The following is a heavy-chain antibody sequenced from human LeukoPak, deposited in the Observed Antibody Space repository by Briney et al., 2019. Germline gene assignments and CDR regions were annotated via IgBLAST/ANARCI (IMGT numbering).Heavy chain of an antibody. V-gene: IGHV4-34*01. J-gene: IGHJ3*02. CDR2: INHSGST. CDR3: ARGQVAFDI. CDR1: GGSFSGYY. Sequence: PSETLSLTCAVYGGSFSGYYWNWIRQPPGKGLEWIGEINHSGSTNYNPSLKSRVTISVDTSKNQFSLKLSSVTAADTAVYYCARGQVAFDIWGQGTMVTVSS.